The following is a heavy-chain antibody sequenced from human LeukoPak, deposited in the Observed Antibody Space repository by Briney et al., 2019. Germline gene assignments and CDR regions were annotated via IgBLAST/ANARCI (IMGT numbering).Heavy chain of an antibody. V-gene: IGHV1-69*06. CDR2: IIPIFCTA. D-gene: IGHD1-26*01. J-gene: IGHJ6*04. CDR1: GGTLSSYA. Sequence: GASVKVSFKGSGGTLSSYAISWVRQAPGQGVEWMGGIIPIFCTANYAQKFQGRVTITADKSTSTAYMELSSLRSEDTAVYYCARGGSDFEYYYYGMDVWGKGTTVTVSS. CDR3: ARGGSDFEYYYYGMDV.